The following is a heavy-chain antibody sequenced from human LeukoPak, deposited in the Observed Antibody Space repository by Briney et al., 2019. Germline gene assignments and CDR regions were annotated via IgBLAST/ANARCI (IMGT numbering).Heavy chain of an antibody. CDR2: INHSGST. CDR3: ARAPLDDY. Sequence: SETLSLTCAVYGGSFSGCYWSWIRQPPGKGLEWIGEINHSGSTNYNPSLKSRVTISVDTSKNQFSLKLSSVTAADTAVYYCARAPLDDYWGQGTLVTVSS. V-gene: IGHV4-34*01. CDR1: GGSFSGCY. J-gene: IGHJ4*02.